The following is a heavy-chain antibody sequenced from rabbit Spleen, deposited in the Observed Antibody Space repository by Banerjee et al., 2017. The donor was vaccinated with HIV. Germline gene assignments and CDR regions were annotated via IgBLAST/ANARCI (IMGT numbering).Heavy chain of an antibody. CDR1: GFSFSRAW. CDR3: ARDLITVIGWNFNL. D-gene: IGHD1-1*01. CDR2: INVGEGKT. Sequence: QEQLEESGGDLVKPEGSLTLTCTASGFSFSRAWICWVRQAPGKGPEWIACINVGEGKTYYASWAKGRFTISKTSSTTVTLQVTSLTAADTATYFCARDLITVIGWNFNLWGPGTLVTVS. V-gene: IGHV1S45*01. J-gene: IGHJ4*01.